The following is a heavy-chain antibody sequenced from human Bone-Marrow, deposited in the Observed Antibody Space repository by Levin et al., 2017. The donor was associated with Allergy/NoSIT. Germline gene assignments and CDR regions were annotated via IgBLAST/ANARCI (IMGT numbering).Heavy chain of an antibody. CDR2: INSDGGYI. J-gene: IGHJ4*02. V-gene: IGHV3-74*01. CDR3: IREARGSGSSRPDTFDN. D-gene: IGHD3-10*01. Sequence: GESLKISCVASGFTFSSYWMNWVRQTPGKGLVWVSRINSDGGYINYADSVKGRFPIPRDNARNKWYLQRNNLRDEDTAVYYCIREARGSGSSRPDTFDNWGQGALVTVSS. CDR1: GFTFSSYW.